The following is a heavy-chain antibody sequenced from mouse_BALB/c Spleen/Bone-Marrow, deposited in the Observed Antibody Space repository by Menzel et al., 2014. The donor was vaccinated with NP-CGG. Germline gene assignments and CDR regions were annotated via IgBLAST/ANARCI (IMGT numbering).Heavy chain of an antibody. Sequence: EVQRVESGGGLVKPGGSLKLSCAASRFTFSSYAMSWVRQSPEKRLEWVAEISSGGSYTYYPDTVTGRFTISRDNAKNTLYLEMSSLRSEDTAMYYCARDSSGYFDYWGQGTTLTGSS. CDR2: ISSGGSYT. V-gene: IGHV5-9-4*01. D-gene: IGHD3-1*01. CDR1: RFTFSSYA. J-gene: IGHJ2*01. CDR3: ARDSSGYFDY.